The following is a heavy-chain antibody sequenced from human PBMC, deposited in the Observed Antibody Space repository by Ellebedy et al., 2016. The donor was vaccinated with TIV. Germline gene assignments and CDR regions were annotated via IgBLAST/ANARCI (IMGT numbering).Heavy chain of an antibody. Sequence: GESLKISXAASGFTFSSYAMSWVRQAPGKGLEWVSAISGSGGSTYYADSVKGRFTISRDNSKNTLYLQMNSLRAEDTAVYYCATRFNWNHDRWGQGTLVTVSS. V-gene: IGHV3-23*01. CDR1: GFTFSSYA. CDR3: ATRFNWNHDR. D-gene: IGHD1-20*01. J-gene: IGHJ4*02. CDR2: ISGSGGST.